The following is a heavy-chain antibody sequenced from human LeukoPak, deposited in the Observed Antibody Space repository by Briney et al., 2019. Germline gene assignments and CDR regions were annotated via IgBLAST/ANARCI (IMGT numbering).Heavy chain of an antibody. D-gene: IGHD7-27*01. V-gene: IGHV3-13*01. Sequence: PGGSLRLSCAASGFTFSSYDMHWVRQATGKGLEWVSAIGTAGDTYYPGSVKGRFTISRENAKNSLYLQMNSLRAGDTAVYYCARRHWGSNAFDIWGQGTMVTVSS. CDR2: IGTAGDT. CDR1: GFTFSSYD. J-gene: IGHJ3*02. CDR3: ARRHWGSNAFDI.